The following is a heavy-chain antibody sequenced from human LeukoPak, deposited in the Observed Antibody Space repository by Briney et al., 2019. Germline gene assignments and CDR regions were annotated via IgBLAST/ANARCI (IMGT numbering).Heavy chain of an antibody. D-gene: IGHD3-10*01. Sequence: SQTLSLTCTVSGGSLSSGSYYWSWIRQPAGKGLEWIGRIYTSGRTNYNPSRKSRVTISVDTHKNQFSLQLRSVTAADTAVYYCARRRQPXYGSGSDVVYYYYYLDXXGKGTTVTV. CDR3: ARRRQPXYGSGSDVVYYYYYLDX. CDR2: IYTSGRT. CDR1: GGSLSSGSYY. J-gene: IGHJ6*03. V-gene: IGHV4-61*02.